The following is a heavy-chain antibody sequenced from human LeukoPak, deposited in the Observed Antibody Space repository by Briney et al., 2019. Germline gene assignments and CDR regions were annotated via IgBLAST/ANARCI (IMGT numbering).Heavy chain of an antibody. CDR2: ISSSGSTI. CDR3: ARTGGYSQLFDP. V-gene: IGHV3-48*03. D-gene: IGHD5-18*01. CDR1: GFTFSSYE. J-gene: IGHJ5*02. Sequence: GGSLRLSCAACGFTFSSYEMNWVRQAPGKGLERVSYISSSGSTIYYADSVKGRFTISRDNAKNSLYLQMNSLRAEDTAVYYCARTGGYSQLFDPWGQGTLVTVSS.